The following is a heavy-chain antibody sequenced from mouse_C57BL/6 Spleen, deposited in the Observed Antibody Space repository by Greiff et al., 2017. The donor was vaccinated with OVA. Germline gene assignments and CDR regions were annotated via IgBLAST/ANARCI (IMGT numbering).Heavy chain of an antibody. CDR2: INPNNGGT. V-gene: IGHV1-26*01. D-gene: IGHD2-1*01. J-gene: IGHJ1*03. Sequence: EVQLQQSGPELVKPGASVKISCKASGYTFTDYYMNWVKQSHGKSLEWIGDINPNNGGTSYNQKFKCKATLTVDKSSSTAYMELRSLTSEDSAVYYCASPYGNYWYFDVWGTGTTVTVSS. CDR3: ASPYGNYWYFDV. CDR1: GYTFTDYY.